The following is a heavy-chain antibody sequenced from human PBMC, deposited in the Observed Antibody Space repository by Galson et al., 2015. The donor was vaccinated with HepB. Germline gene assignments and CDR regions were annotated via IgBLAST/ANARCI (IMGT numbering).Heavy chain of an antibody. D-gene: IGHD4-17*01. CDR2: IRSKANNYAT. V-gene: IGHV3-73*01. CDR3: TRQNGDGGPVDH. CDR1: GFTFSASG. J-gene: IGHJ4*02. Sequence: ASGFTFSASGMHWVRQASGKGLEWVGRIRSKANNYATAYAASVKGRFTVSRDDSKNTAYLQMDSLKTEDTAIYYCTRQNGDGGPVDHWGQGTLVTVSS.